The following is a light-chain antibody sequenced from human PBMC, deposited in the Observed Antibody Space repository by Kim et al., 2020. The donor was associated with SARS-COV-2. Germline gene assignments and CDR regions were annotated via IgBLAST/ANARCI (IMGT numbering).Light chain of an antibody. J-gene: IGKJ1*01. CDR3: QQYYRTPWT. CDR1: QGISTY. CDR2: AAS. Sequence: ASVGDRVTMTRRASQGISTYLGGYQKKTGKAPELLVEAASRLRSGVPSRFSGSGSGTDFTLTIHSLQPEDFATYSCQQYYRTPWTFGQGTKVEIK. V-gene: IGKV1-NL1*01.